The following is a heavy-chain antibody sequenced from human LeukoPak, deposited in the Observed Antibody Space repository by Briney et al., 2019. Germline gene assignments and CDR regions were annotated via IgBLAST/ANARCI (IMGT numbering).Heavy chain of an antibody. V-gene: IGHV1-3*01. Sequence: ASVKVSCKGSGYTFTSYAMHWVGQAPGQRLEGMGWINAGNGNTKYSQKFQGRVTITRDTSASTAYMELSSLRSEDTAVYYCARDADYGDYVGGNDPWGQGTLVTVSS. J-gene: IGHJ5*02. CDR3: ARDADYGDYVGGNDP. CDR1: GYTFTSYA. CDR2: INAGNGNT. D-gene: IGHD4-17*01.